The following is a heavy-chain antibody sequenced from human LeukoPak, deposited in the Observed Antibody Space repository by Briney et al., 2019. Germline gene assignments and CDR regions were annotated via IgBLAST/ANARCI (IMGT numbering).Heavy chain of an antibody. CDR1: GYTFTSYA. V-gene: IGHV1-3*01. J-gene: IGHJ6*02. CDR2: INAGNGNT. D-gene: IGHD5-12*01. CDR3: AQRRVAIRTPGSLHYYGMDV. Sequence: ASVKVSCKASGYTFTSYAMHWVRQAPGQRLEWMGWINAGNGNTNYSQKFQGRVTITRDTSASTAYMELSSLRSEDTAVYYCAQRRVAIRTPGSLHYYGMDVWGQGTTVTVSS.